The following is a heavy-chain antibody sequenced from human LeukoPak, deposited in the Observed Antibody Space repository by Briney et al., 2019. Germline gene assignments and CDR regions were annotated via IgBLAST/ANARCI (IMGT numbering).Heavy chain of an antibody. CDR3: ARHTIFGVVRGTIYYYYYYYMDV. CDR1: GYSFTSYW. CDR2: IYPGDSDT. V-gene: IGHV5-51*01. D-gene: IGHD3-3*01. J-gene: IGHJ6*03. Sequence: GESLKISCKGSGYSFTSYWIGWVRQMPGKGLEWMGIIYPGDSDTRYSPSFQGQVTISADKSISTAYLQWSSLKASDTAMYYCARHTIFGVVRGTIYYYYYYYMDVWGKGTTVTVSS.